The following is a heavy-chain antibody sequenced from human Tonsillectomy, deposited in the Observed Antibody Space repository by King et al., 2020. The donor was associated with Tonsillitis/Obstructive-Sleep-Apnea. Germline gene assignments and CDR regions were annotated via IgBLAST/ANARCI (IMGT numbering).Heavy chain of an antibody. CDR3: AVVHFLCSSTSCYTGKYYFDY. J-gene: IGHJ4*02. CDR1: GGSISSGGYY. D-gene: IGHD2-2*02. V-gene: IGHV4-31*03. CDR2: IYYSGST. Sequence: VQLQESGPGLVKPSQTLSLTCTVSGGSISSGGYYWSWIRQHPGKGLEWIGYIYYSGSTYYNPSLKSRVTISVDTSKNQFSLKLSSVTAADTAVYYCAVVHFLCSSTSCYTGKYYFDYWGQGTLVTVSS.